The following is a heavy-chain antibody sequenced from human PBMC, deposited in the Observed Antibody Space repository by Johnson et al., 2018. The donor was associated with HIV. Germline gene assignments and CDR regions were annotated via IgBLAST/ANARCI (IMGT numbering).Heavy chain of an antibody. CDR3: AREYYGSGSDAFDI. CDR1: GFTFSSYG. CDR2: ISYDGSNK. V-gene: IGHV3-30*03. J-gene: IGHJ3*02. Sequence: VHLVESGGGVVQPGRSLRLSCAASGFTFSSYGIYWVRQAPGKVLEWVTVISYDGSNKYYADSVKGRFTISRDNSKNSLYLQMNSLRAEDTAVYYCAREYYGSGSDAFDIWGQGTMVTVSS. D-gene: IGHD3-10*01.